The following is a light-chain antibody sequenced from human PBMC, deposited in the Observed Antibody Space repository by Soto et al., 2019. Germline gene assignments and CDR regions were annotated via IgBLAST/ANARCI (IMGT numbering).Light chain of an antibody. CDR1: QSVSSY. Sequence: EIVLTQSPATLSLSPGERATLSCRASQSVSSYLAWYQQKPGQAPRLLIYDGSKRATGIPARFSGSGSGTDFTLTISSLEPEDFAVDYCQQSCNWPPITFGQGTRLEIK. V-gene: IGKV3-11*01. CDR3: QQSCNWPPIT. J-gene: IGKJ5*01. CDR2: DGS.